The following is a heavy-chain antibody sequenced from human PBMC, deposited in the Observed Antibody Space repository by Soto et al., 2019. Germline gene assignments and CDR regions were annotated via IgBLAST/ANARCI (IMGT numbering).Heavy chain of an antibody. J-gene: IGHJ6*02. V-gene: IGHV4-31*01. CDR1: GGSISSGGYY. Sequence: QVQLQESGPGLVKPSQTLSLTCTVSGGSISSGGYYWSWIRQHPGKGLEWIGYIYYSGSTYYNPSLKSLVTISVDTSKNQFSLKLSSVTAADTAVYYCASSDWSPDYYCMDVWGQGTTVTFSS. D-gene: IGHD6-19*01. CDR2: IYYSGST. CDR3: ASSDWSPDYYCMDV.